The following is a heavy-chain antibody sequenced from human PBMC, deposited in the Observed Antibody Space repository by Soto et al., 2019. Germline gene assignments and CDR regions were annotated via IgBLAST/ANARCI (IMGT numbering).Heavy chain of an antibody. CDR3: ARERVGYSGYDYYFDY. V-gene: IGHV4-61*01. D-gene: IGHD5-12*01. CDR1: GGSVSSGSYY. CDR2: IYYSGST. J-gene: IGHJ4*02. Sequence: PSETLSLTGTFSGGSVSSGSYYWSWIRQPPGKGLEWIGYIYYSGSTNYNPSLKSRVTISVDTSKNQFSLKLSSVTAADTAVHYCARERVGYSGYDYYFDYWGQGTLVTVSS.